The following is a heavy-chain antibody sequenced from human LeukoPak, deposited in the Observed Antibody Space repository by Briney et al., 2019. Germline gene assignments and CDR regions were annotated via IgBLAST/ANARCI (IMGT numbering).Heavy chain of an antibody. D-gene: IGHD3-3*01. CDR2: ISSSSSYI. Sequence: GGSLRLSCVASGFTFSSYSMNWVRQAPGKGLEWVSSISSSSSYIYYGDSVKGRFTISRDNAKNSLYLQMNSLRAEDTAVYYCARGSRFGVVGRDAFDIWGQGTMVTVSS. V-gene: IGHV3-21*01. CDR3: ARGSRFGVVGRDAFDI. J-gene: IGHJ3*02. CDR1: GFTFSSYS.